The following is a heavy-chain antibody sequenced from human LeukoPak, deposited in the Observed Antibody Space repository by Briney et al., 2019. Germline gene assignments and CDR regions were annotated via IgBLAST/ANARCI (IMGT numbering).Heavy chain of an antibody. CDR2: ISGGGGST. Sequence: GGSLRLSCAASGFTFSSSAMSWVRQAPGKGLEWVSTISGGGGSTYYADSVKGRFTISRDNSKNTLYLQVNSLRAEDTAVYYCAKGGKWDVTPFDYWGQGTLVTVSS. CDR1: GFTFSSSA. V-gene: IGHV3-23*01. D-gene: IGHD1-26*01. CDR3: AKGGKWDVTPFDY. J-gene: IGHJ4*02.